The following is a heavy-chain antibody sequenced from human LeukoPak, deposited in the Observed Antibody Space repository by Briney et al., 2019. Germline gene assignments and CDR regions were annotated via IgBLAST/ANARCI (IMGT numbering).Heavy chain of an antibody. CDR2: ISAYNGNT. D-gene: IGHD3-10*01. CDR1: GYTFTSYY. V-gene: IGHV1-18*04. CDR3: ARPSRITMVRGVMFAFDI. J-gene: IGHJ3*02. Sequence: ASVKVSCKASGYTFTSYYMHWVRQAPGQGLEWMGWISAYNGNTNYAQKLQGRVTMTTDTSTSTAYMELRSLRSDDTAVYYCARPSRITMVRGVMFAFDIWGQGTMVTVSS.